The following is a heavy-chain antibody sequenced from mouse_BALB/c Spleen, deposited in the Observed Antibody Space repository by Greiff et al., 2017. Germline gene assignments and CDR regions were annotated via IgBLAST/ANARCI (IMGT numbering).Heavy chain of an antibody. V-gene: IGHV5-6*01. CDR1: GFTFSSYG. CDR3: ARQDLYGNYEFAY. D-gene: IGHD2-1*01. CDR2: ISSGGSYT. Sequence: EVHLVESGGDLVKPGGSLKLSCAASGFTFSSYGMSWVRQTPDKRLEWVATISSGGSYTYYPDSVKGRFTISRDNAKNTLYLQMSSLKSEDTAMYYCARQDLYGNYEFAYWGQGTLVTVSA. J-gene: IGHJ3*01.